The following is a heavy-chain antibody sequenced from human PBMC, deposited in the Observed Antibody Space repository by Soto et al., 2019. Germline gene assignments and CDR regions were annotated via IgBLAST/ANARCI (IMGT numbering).Heavy chain of an antibody. D-gene: IGHD1-26*01. V-gene: IGHV3-33*01. CDR1: GFGVSNYG. CDR2: IWKDENNK. J-gene: IGHJ3*02. Sequence: QVQLVESGGGVVQPGESLRLSCAASGFGVSNYGMHWVRQAPGKGLEWVAVIWKDENNKYYRDSVKGRFTISRDNSKNTVERKMRSQRGGDRAVYSGARGEAWTNRAFDIWAQGTMVTVSS. CDR3: ARGEAWTNRAFDI.